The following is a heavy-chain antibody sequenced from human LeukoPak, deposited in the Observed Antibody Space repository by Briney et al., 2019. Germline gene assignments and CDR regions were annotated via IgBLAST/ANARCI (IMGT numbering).Heavy chain of an antibody. V-gene: IGHV3-48*01. J-gene: IGHJ5*01. Sequence: GGSLRLSCAASGFTCSTYNMLWVRQTPGKGLEWLFYINSGGSAVHYADSVKDRFTFSRDNAKDSLYLQLNSLRVEDTGIYYCARVGPRGDWFDYWGQGTRVTVSS. CDR2: INSGGSAV. D-gene: IGHD1-26*01. CDR1: GFTCSTYN. CDR3: ARVGPRGDWFDY.